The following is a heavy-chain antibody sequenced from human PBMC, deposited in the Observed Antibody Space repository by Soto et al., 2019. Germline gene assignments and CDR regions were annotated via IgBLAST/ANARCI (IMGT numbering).Heavy chain of an antibody. D-gene: IGHD2-21*02. Sequence: QVQLQQWGAGLLKPSETLSLTCAVYGGSFSGYYWSWIRQPPGKGLEWIGEINHSGSTNYNPSLKSRVTISVDTSKNQCSLKLSSVTAADTAVYYCARAYCGGDCYSFFDYWGQGTLVTVSS. CDR2: INHSGST. V-gene: IGHV4-34*01. CDR1: GGSFSGYY. J-gene: IGHJ4*02. CDR3: ARAYCGGDCYSFFDY.